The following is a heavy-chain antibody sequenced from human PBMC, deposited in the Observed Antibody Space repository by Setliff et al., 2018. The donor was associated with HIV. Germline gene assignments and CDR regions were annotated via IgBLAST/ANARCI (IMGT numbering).Heavy chain of an antibody. Sequence: GGSLRLSCAASGFTFSSDGMQWVLQAPGKGLEWVAFIRYDGSNKYYADSVKGRFTTSRDNSKKPLYLQMNSLSAEDTAVFYCAKDRTGIVSRSSYYFDYWGQGTLVAVSS. D-gene: IGHD6-6*01. V-gene: IGHV3-30*02. CDR1: GFTFSSDG. CDR3: AKDRTGIVSRSSYYFDY. CDR2: IRYDGSNK. J-gene: IGHJ4*02.